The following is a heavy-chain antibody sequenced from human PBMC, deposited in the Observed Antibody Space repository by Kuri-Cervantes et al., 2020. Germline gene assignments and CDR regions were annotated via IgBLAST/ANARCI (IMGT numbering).Heavy chain of an antibody. CDR3: ARGDTVDAFDI. CDR2: IYYSGST. CDR1: GGSISSYY. J-gene: IGHJ3*02. V-gene: IGHV4-59*08. D-gene: IGHD2-2*02. Sequence: ESLKISCTVSGGSISSYYWSWIRQPPGKGLEWIGYIYYSGSTNYNPSLKSRVTISVDTSKNQFSLKLSSVTAADTAVYYCARGDTVDAFDIWGQGTMVIVSS.